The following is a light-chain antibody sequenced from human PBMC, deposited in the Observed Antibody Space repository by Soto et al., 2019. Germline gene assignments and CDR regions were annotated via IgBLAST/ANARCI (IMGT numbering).Light chain of an antibody. J-gene: IGKJ5*01. CDR2: GAS. Sequence: PAPISFTTVESATLSFMASQSISRKLAWYQQTRGQAPRLLIYGASTRDTGVPSRFSGSGSGTEFTLTISSLQPDDFAAYHCQQFNNYSLTFGQGTQVEI. CDR3: QQFNNYSLT. V-gene: IGKV3-15*01. CDR1: QSISRK.